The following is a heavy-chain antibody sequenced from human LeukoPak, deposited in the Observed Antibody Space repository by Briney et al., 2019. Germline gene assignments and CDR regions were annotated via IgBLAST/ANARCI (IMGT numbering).Heavy chain of an antibody. J-gene: IGHJ4*02. CDR3: ARAPWKGYYYDSSGYYI. D-gene: IGHD3-22*01. Sequence: LPGGSLRLSCAASGFTVSSNYMSWVRQAPGKGLEWVSVIYSGGSTYYADSVKGRFTISRDNSKNTLYLQMNSLRAEDTAVYYCARAPWKGYYYDSSGYYIWGQGTLVTVSS. CDR1: GFTVSSNY. V-gene: IGHV3-66*01. CDR2: IYSGGST.